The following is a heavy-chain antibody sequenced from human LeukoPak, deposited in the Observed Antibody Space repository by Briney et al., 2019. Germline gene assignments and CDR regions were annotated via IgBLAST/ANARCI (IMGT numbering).Heavy chain of an antibody. Sequence: ASVKVSCKTSGYTFIDYYIHWVRQAPGQGLEWMGWSSPYNGNTNYAQKLRGRVTMTTDTSTSTAYMELRSLRSDDTAVYYCAREIAVAGYFDYWGQGTLVTVSS. CDR2: SSPYNGNT. CDR1: GYTFIDYY. J-gene: IGHJ4*02. CDR3: AREIAVAGYFDY. D-gene: IGHD6-19*01. V-gene: IGHV1-18*01.